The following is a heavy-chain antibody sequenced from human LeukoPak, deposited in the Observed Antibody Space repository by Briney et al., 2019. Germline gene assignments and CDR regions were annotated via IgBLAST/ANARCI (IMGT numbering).Heavy chain of an antibody. Sequence: GGSLRLSCAASGFTFSNYAMNWVRQAPGEGLAWVSSISGSSTDIYYADSVKGRFTISRDNAKNSLYLQINSLRAEDTAIYYCARRGYYDSSGYDYWGQGTLVTVSS. D-gene: IGHD3-22*01. CDR2: ISGSSTDI. J-gene: IGHJ4*02. CDR3: ARRGYYDSSGYDY. CDR1: GFTFSNYA. V-gene: IGHV3-21*01.